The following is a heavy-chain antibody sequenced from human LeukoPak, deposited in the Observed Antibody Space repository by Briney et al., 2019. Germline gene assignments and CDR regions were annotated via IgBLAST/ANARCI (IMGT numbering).Heavy chain of an antibody. J-gene: IGHJ4*02. V-gene: IGHV3-23*01. CDR1: GLSFSFYA. CDR2: ISGGGAGT. D-gene: IGHD1-1*01. CDR3: AKDFVRYNIQFDY. Sequence: GGSLRLSCAASGLSFSFYAMSWVRQAPGKGLEWVSSISGGGAGTYCADSVRGRFTISRDNSKNTLYLQMNSLRAEDTALYYCAKDFVRYNIQFDYWGRGALVTVSS.